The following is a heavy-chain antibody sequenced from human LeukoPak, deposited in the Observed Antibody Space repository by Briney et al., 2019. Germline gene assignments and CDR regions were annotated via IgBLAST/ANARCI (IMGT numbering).Heavy chain of an antibody. Sequence: SETLSLTCTVAGGSISSSRYYWGWIREPPGKGLERIGSIYYSGSTYYNPSLKSRVTISVDTPKNQFSLKLSSVTAADTAVYYCARLTVTTYGSWFDPWGQGTLVTVSS. CDR2: IYYSGST. CDR1: GGSISSSRYY. J-gene: IGHJ5*02. D-gene: IGHD4-17*01. V-gene: IGHV4-39*07. CDR3: ARLTVTTYGSWFDP.